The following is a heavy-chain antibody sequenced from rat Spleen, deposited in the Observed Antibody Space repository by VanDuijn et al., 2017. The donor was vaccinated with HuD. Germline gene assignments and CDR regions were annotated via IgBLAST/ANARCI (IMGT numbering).Heavy chain of an antibody. J-gene: IGHJ2*01. CDR3: TTDRAHYFDY. D-gene: IGHD4-1*01. Sequence: EVQLVESDGGLVQPGRSLKLSCAASGFTFSDYYMAWVRQAPTKGLEWVATISHDGGSTYYRDSVKGRFTISRDNAKSTLYLQMDSLRSEDTATYYCTTDRAHYFDYWGQGVMVTVSS. CDR2: ISHDGGST. CDR1: GFTFSDYY. V-gene: IGHV5-20*01.